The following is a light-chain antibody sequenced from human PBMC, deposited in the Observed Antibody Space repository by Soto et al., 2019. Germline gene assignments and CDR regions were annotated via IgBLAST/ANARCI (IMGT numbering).Light chain of an antibody. CDR2: KAS. CDR1: QSISNC. V-gene: IGKV1-5*03. CDR3: QQYDDYPIT. Sequence: DIQMTQSPSTLSASVGDRVTITCRASQSISNCMSWYQQKPGKAPKLLIYKASSFKTGVPSRFSGSGSGTEFTLTISSLQPEDFATYYCQQYDDYPITFGGGTRVEIK. J-gene: IGKJ4*01.